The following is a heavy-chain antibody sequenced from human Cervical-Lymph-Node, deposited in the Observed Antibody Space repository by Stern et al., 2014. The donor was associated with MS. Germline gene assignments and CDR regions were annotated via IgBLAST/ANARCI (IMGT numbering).Heavy chain of an antibody. CDR1: GYSFTNYW. V-gene: IGHV5-51*01. CDR2: IYPGDSVS. J-gene: IGHJ4*02. CDR3: ARRAKGIVDY. Sequence: EVQLVESGAEVKKPGESLNISCHGAGYSFTNYWIGWVRQMPGKGLECSGAIYPGDSVSPYSPPFKGHVPFSPHKPINTAYLQWGSLKASDSAIYFCARRAKGIVDYWGQGTLVIVSS. D-gene: IGHD2-21*01.